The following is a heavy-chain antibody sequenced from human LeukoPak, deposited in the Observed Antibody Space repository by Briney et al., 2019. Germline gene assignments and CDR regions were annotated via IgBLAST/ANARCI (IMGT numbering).Heavy chain of an antibody. CDR3: ARDYYDSSGYYYGY. D-gene: IGHD3-22*01. CDR1: GFTFSSYA. CDR2: ISGSGGST. V-gene: IGHV3-23*01. J-gene: IGHJ4*02. Sequence: PGGSLRLSCAASGFTFSSYAMHWVRQAPGKGLEWVSAISGSGGSTYYADSVKGRFTISRDNSKNTLYLQMNSLRAEDTAVYYCARDYYDSSGYYYGYWGQGTLVTVSS.